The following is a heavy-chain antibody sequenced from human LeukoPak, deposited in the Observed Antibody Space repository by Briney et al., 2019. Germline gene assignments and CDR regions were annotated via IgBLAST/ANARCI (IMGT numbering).Heavy chain of an antibody. Sequence: RGESLQISCQGSGSTFTSYWIGWVRQLPGKGLEWMGIIYPGDSDTRYSPSFQGQVTISADKSISTAYLQWSSLKASDTAMYYCARNPQLDYWGQGTLVTVSS. CDR2: IYPGDSDT. CDR1: GSTFTSYW. V-gene: IGHV5-51*01. J-gene: IGHJ4*02. CDR3: ARNPQLDY.